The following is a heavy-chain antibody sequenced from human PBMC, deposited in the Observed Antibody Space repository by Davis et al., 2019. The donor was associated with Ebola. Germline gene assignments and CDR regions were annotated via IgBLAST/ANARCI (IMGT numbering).Heavy chain of an antibody. V-gene: IGHV3-23*01. J-gene: IGHJ2*01. CDR3: AKPYGDYVGDHVGGYFDL. Sequence: PGGSLRLSCAASGFTFSSYWMSWVRQAPGKGLEWVSAISGSGGSTYYADSVKGRFTISRDNSKNTLYLQMNSLRAEDTAVYYCAKPYGDYVGDHVGGYFDLWGRGTLVTVSS. D-gene: IGHD4-17*01. CDR2: ISGSGGST. CDR1: GFTFSSYW.